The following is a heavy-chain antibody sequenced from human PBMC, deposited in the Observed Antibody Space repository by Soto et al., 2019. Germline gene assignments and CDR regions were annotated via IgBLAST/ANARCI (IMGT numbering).Heavy chain of an antibody. D-gene: IGHD1-1*01. Sequence: QVQLVQSGAEVKKPGASVKISCKASGYTFTGYYMHWVRQAPGQGLEWMGWINPNRGGTNYAQKFQGWVTMTRDTSISTAYMELSRLRSDDTAVYYCARDRRGSTLDFDYWGQGTLVTVSS. CDR2: INPNRGGT. CDR3: ARDRRGSTLDFDY. J-gene: IGHJ4*02. V-gene: IGHV1-2*04. CDR1: GYTFTGYY.